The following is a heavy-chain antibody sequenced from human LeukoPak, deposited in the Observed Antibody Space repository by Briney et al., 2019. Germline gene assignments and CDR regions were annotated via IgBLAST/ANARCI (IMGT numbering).Heavy chain of an antibody. CDR3: ARAFPPNYDILTGGGYFDY. D-gene: IGHD3-9*01. J-gene: IGHJ4*02. CDR2: INHSGST. Sequence: SETLSLTCAVYGGSFSGYYWSWIRQPPGKGLEWIGEINHSGSTNYNPSLKSRVTISVDTSKNQFSLKLSSVTAADTAVYYRARAFPPNYDILTGGGYFDYWGQGTLVTVSS. CDR1: GGSFSGYY. V-gene: IGHV4-34*01.